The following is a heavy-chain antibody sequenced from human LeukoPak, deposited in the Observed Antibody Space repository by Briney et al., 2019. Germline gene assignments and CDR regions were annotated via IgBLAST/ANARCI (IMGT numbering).Heavy chain of an antibody. CDR1: GFTFSSYA. J-gene: IGHJ3*02. CDR2: ISGSGGST. Sequence: PGGSLRLTCAASGFTFSSYAMSWVRQAPGKGLEWVSAISGSGGSTYYADSVKGRFTISRDNSKNTLYLQMNSLGAEDTAVYYCAKRYSSSWYRDDAFDIWGQGTMVTVSS. V-gene: IGHV3-23*01. CDR3: AKRYSSSWYRDDAFDI. D-gene: IGHD6-13*01.